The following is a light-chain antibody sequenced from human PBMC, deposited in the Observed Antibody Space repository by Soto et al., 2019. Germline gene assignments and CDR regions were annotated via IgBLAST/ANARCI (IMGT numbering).Light chain of an antibody. V-gene: IGKV3-20*01. J-gene: IGKJ1*01. CDR2: AAP. CDR3: QQYGSSPET. CDR1: QSVSSSY. Sequence: EIVLTQSPGTLSLSAGERATLPCRASQSVSSSYLAWYQQKPGQDPRLLIHAAPSRATGIPDRFSGSGSGTEFTLTISSLQSEDFAVYYCQQYGSSPETFGQGTKVDIK.